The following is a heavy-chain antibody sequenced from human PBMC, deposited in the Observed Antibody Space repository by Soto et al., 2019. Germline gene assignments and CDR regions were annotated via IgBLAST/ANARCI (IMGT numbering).Heavy chain of an antibody. D-gene: IGHD4-4*01. Sequence: GGSLRLSCAASGFTFSSYAMSWVRQAPGKGLEWVSAISGSGGSTYYADSVKGRFTISRDNSKNTLYLQMNSLRAEDTAVYYCAKGPTRNTVTTCYFDYWGQGTLVTVSS. J-gene: IGHJ4*02. V-gene: IGHV3-23*01. CDR2: ISGSGGST. CDR1: GFTFSSYA. CDR3: AKGPTRNTVTTCYFDY.